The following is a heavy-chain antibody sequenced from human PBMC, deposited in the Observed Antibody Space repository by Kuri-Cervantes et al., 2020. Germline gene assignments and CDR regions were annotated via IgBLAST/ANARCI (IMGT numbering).Heavy chain of an antibody. J-gene: IGHJ3*02. CDR1: GFTFSSYA. CDR3: AKDVSEYYGSGSYYNWFADAFDI. Sequence: GESLKISCAASGFTFSSYAINWVRQAPGKGLEWVSAISGSGGTTYYADSVKGRFTISRDNSKNTLDLQMNSLRAEDTAVYYCAKDVSEYYGSGSYYNWFADAFDIWGQGTMVTVSS. D-gene: IGHD3-10*01. V-gene: IGHV3-23*01. CDR2: ISGSGGTT.